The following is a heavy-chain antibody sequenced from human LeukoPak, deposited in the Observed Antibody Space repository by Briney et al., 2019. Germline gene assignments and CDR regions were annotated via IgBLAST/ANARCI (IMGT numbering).Heavy chain of an antibody. CDR3: AREGYYGSGSPPSLYFDY. J-gene: IGHJ4*02. D-gene: IGHD3-10*01. CDR1: GFTFRNYV. CDR2: TSSDLNVK. Sequence: GGSLRLSCAASGFTFRNYVIHWVCQAPGKGLEWVAVTSSDLNVKLYADSVKGRFTISRDNSRSTLYLQMNSLRPEDTAIYYCAREGYYGSGSPPSLYFDYWGQGTLVTVSS. V-gene: IGHV3-30-3*01.